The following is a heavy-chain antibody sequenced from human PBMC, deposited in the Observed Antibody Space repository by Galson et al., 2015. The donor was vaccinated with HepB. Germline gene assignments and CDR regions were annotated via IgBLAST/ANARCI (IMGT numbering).Heavy chain of an antibody. V-gene: IGHV3-7*03. Sequence: SLRLSCAASGITINIYWMSWVRQAPGKGLEWVADINLDGSEKYYVDSVKGRFTISRDNAKKSLYLQMNSLRAEDTAVYYCARETREGRIAAPAFDLWGQGTLVTVSS. CDR3: ARETREGRIAAPAFDL. CDR1: GITINIYW. D-gene: IGHD6-13*01. CDR2: INLDGSEK. J-gene: IGHJ5*02.